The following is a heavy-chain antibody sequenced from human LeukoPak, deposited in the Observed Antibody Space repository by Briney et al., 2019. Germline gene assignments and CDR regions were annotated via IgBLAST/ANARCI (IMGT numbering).Heavy chain of an antibody. Sequence: ASVKVSCKASGYTFTNYYVNWVRQAPGQGLEWMGIINPSGGSTSYAQEFQGRVTMTRDTSISTAYMELSRLRSDDTAVYYCARDRTMVRGVRPRYWFDPWGQGTLVTVSS. CDR1: GYTFTNYY. J-gene: IGHJ5*02. V-gene: IGHV1-46*01. CDR3: ARDRTMVRGVRPRYWFDP. D-gene: IGHD3-10*01. CDR2: INPSGGST.